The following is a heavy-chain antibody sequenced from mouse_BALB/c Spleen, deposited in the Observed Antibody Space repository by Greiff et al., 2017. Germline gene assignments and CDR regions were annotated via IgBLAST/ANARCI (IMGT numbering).Heavy chain of an antibody. Sequence: QVQLKESGPGLVAPSQSLSITCTVSGFSLTSYGVHWVRQPPGKGLEWLGVIWAGGSTNFNSALMSRLSISKDNSKSQVFLKMNSLQTDDTAMYYCARGLYYYGSSYNYFDYWGQGTTLTVSS. D-gene: IGHD1-1*01. CDR1: GFSLTSYG. CDR3: ARGLYYYGSSYNYFDY. J-gene: IGHJ2*01. CDR2: IWAGGST. V-gene: IGHV2-9*02.